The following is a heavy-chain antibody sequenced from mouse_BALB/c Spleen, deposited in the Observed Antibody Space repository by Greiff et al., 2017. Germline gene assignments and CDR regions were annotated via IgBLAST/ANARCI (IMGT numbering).Heavy chain of an antibody. CDR3: ARSPYDAMDY. CDR2: IDTSDSYT. V-gene: IGHV1-69*02. J-gene: IGHJ4*01. Sequence: QEQLQQPGSELVRPGASVKLSCKASGYTFTSYWMHWVKQRHGQGLEWIGAIDTSDSYTSYNQKFKGKATLTVDESSSTAYMQLSSLTSEDSAVYYCARSPYDAMDYWGQGTSVTVSS. CDR1: GYTFTSYW.